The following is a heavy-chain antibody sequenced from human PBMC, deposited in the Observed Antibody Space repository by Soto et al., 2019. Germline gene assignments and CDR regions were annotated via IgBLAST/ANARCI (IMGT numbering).Heavy chain of an antibody. CDR2: MYNTGST. D-gene: IGHD2-21*02. CDR3: ARDLWGYCGTDCYPLDV. CDR1: CVSISGYY. Sequence: SETLSLTCTVSCVSISGYYWSWIRQPPGKGLEWIGYMYNTGSTVYNPSFKSRVTISVDTSKNQFSLKLNSVTAADTAVYYCARDLWGYCGTDCYPLDVWGQGTTVT. V-gene: IGHV4-59*01. J-gene: IGHJ6*02.